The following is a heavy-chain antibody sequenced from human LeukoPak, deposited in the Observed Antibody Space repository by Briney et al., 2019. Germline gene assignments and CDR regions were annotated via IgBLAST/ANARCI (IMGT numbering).Heavy chain of an antibody. CDR1: GYSFVGYY. Sequence: ASVKVSCKASGYSFVGYYLHWVRQAPGQGLEWMSWIDPYTGNTHNAQKFQGRLTVTRDTSISTTYMELSWLTSDDTAMYYCAREYSASEHWGQGTLVTVSS. D-gene: IGHD5-12*01. J-gene: IGHJ1*01. CDR2: IDPYTGNT. CDR3: AREYSASEH. V-gene: IGHV1-2*02.